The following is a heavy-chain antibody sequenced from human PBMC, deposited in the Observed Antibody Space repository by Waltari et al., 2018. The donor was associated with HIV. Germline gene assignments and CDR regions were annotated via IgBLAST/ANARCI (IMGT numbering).Heavy chain of an antibody. CDR2: IRYDGTNK. D-gene: IGHD3-22*01. Sequence: QVQLVASGGGVVQPGGSLRLSCTASGFTFSNNGMYWFRQAPGKGLQWVAFIRYDGTNKYYADSVKGRFIISRDNSKNTLSLQMHSLRAEDTAVYYCAKAPHHYDSSGPVYWGQGTLVTVSS. CDR1: GFTFSNNG. J-gene: IGHJ4*02. CDR3: AKAPHHYDSSGPVY. V-gene: IGHV3-30*02.